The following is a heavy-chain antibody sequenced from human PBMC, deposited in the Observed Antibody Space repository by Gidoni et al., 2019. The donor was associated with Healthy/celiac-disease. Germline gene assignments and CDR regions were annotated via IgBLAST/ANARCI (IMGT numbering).Heavy chain of an antibody. Sequence: QVQLQESGPGLVKPSETLSLTCTVSGGSISSYYWSWIRQPPGRGLEWIGYIDYSGSTNYNPSLKSRVTISVDTSKNQFSLKLSSVTAADTAVYYCARHFEQQLLRWFDPWGQGTLVTVSS. D-gene: IGHD6-13*01. V-gene: IGHV4-59*08. CDR3: ARHFEQQLLRWFDP. J-gene: IGHJ5*02. CDR2: IDYSGST. CDR1: GGSISSYY.